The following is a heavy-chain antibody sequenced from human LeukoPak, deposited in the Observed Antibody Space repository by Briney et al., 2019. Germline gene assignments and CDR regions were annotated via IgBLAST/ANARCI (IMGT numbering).Heavy chain of an antibody. J-gene: IGHJ4*02. Sequence: GGSLRLSCAASGFTFSSYGMHWVRQAPGKGLEWVSAISGSGGSTYYADSVKGRFTISRDNSKNTLYLQMNSLRAEDTAVYYCAKDRTYSDGVYGYWGQGTLVTVSS. CDR3: AKDRTYSDGVYGY. D-gene: IGHD2-8*01. V-gene: IGHV3-23*01. CDR1: GFTFSSYG. CDR2: ISGSGGST.